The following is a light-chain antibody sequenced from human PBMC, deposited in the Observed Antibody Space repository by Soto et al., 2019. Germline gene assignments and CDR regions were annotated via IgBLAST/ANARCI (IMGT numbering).Light chain of an antibody. CDR1: QSVNSDY. V-gene: IGKV3-20*01. CDR3: QQYGNSPQT. CDR2: AKS. Sequence: EIVLTPSPDTLSLSPGERATLSCRASQSVNSDYLAWYRQKPGQAPSLLMYAKSTRATGIPDRFYGSGSGTDFTLTIYRLEPEDFAVYYCQQYGNSPQTFGQGTKVDIK. J-gene: IGKJ1*01.